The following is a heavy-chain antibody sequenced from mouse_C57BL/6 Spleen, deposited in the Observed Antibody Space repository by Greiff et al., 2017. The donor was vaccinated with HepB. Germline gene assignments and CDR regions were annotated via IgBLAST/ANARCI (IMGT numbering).Heavy chain of an antibody. V-gene: IGHV5-17*01. J-gene: IGHJ2*01. D-gene: IGHD2-4*01. Sequence: EVQRVESGGGLVKPGGSLKLSCAASGFTFSDYGMHWVRQAPEKGLEWVAYISSGSSTMYYADTVKGRFTIVRDNAKNTLFLQMTSLRSEDTAMYYCARIYYDYGGDYWGQGTTLTVSA. CDR2: ISSGSSTM. CDR3: ARIYYDYGGDY. CDR1: GFTFSDYG.